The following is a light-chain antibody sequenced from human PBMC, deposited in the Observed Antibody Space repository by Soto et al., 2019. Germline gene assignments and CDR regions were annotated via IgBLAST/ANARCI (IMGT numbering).Light chain of an antibody. J-gene: IGKJ3*01. CDR1: QSVSSN. Sequence: EIVMTQSPATLSVSPGERATLSCRASQSVSSNLAWYQQKPGQAPRLLIYGASTRATGIPARFSGSGSGTEFTLTISSLQSEDFAVYYCQQYNSGCTFGPGTKVDIK. CDR2: GAS. V-gene: IGKV3-15*01. CDR3: QQYNSGCT.